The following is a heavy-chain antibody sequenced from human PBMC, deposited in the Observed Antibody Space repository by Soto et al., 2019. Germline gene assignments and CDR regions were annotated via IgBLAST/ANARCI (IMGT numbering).Heavy chain of an antibody. D-gene: IGHD3-22*01. J-gene: IGHJ4*02. Sequence: EVQLVESGGGLVQPGRSLRLSCAASGFTFDDYAMHWVRQAPGKGLEWVSGISWNSGSIGYADSVKGRFTISRDNAKNSLYLQMNSLRAEDTALYYCAKAGGYYDSGGYYSMRYYFDYWGQGTLVTVSS. V-gene: IGHV3-9*01. CDR1: GFTFDDYA. CDR3: AKAGGYYDSGGYYSMRYYFDY. CDR2: ISWNSGSI.